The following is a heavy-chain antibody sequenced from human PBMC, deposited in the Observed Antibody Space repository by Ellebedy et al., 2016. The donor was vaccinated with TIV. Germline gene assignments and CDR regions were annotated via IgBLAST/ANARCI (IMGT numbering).Heavy chain of an antibody. V-gene: IGHV3-43*01. CDR2: ISWDGGST. CDR3: AKEPEDYYGMDV. D-gene: IGHD1-14*01. J-gene: IGHJ6*02. CDR1: GFTFDDYT. Sequence: GGSLRLSCAASGFTFDDYTMHWVRQAPGKGLEWVSLISWDGGSTYYADSVKGRFTISRDNSKNSLYLQMNSLRTEDTALYYCAKEPEDYYGMDVWGQGTLVTVSS.